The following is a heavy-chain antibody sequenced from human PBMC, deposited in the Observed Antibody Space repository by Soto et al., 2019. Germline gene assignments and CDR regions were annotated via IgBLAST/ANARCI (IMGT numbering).Heavy chain of an antibody. V-gene: IGHV1-24*01. Sequence: ASLKFSCRVAGYTLRDLSMHWVRQAPGKGLEWMGGFDPEDGETIYAQKFQGRVTMTEDTSTDTAYMELSSLRSEDTAVYYCATGSDSSGYYSFDYWGQGTLVTVSS. J-gene: IGHJ4*02. CDR2: FDPEDGET. CDR1: GYTLRDLS. CDR3: ATGSDSSGYYSFDY. D-gene: IGHD3-22*01.